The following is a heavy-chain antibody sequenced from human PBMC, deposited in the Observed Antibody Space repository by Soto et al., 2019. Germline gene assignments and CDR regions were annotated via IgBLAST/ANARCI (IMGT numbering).Heavy chain of an antibody. CDR3: ARRTDYGDY. J-gene: IGHJ4*02. CDR2: TSTHIANP. CDR1: GYTFTMLG. V-gene: IGHV1-18*01. D-gene: IGHD3-16*01. Sequence: QVQLLQSGPEVKEPGASVKVSCKASGYTFTMLGISWVRQAPGQGLESMASTSTHIANPTYSQKFQGRLTLTTDTSTNTVYMELAGLTSDDTTVYFCARRTDYGDYWGQGSLVTVSS.